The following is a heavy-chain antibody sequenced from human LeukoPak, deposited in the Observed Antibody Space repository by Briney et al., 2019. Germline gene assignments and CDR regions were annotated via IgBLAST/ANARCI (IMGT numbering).Heavy chain of an antibody. CDR3: ATDPTVVRYFDY. D-gene: IGHD4-23*01. J-gene: IGHJ4*02. V-gene: IGHV1-24*01. Sequence: GASVKVSCKVSGYTLTELSMHWVRQAPGKGLEWMGGFDPEDGETIYAQKFQGRVTMTEDTSTDTAYMELSSLRSEDTAVYYCATDPTVVRYFDYWGQGTLVTVSS. CDR2: FDPEDGET. CDR1: GYTLTELS.